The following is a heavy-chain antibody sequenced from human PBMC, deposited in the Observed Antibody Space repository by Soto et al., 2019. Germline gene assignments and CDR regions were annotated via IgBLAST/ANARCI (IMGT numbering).Heavy chain of an antibody. CDR1: GFTFSSYW. V-gene: IGHV3-74*01. J-gene: IGHJ3*02. Sequence: EVQLVESGGGLVQPGGSLRLSCAASGFTFSSYWMHWVRQAPGKGLVWVSRINSDGSSTSYADSVKGRFTISRDNAKNTLYLQMNSLRAEDTAVYYCARELGYSSGWYNAHDAFDIWGQGTMVTVSS. D-gene: IGHD6-19*01. CDR3: ARELGYSSGWYNAHDAFDI. CDR2: INSDGSST.